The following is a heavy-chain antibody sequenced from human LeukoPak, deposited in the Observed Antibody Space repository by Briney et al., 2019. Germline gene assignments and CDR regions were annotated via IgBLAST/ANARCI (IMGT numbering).Heavy chain of an antibody. Sequence: ASVKVSCKASGYTFTGYYMHWVRQAPGQGLEWMGWINPNSGGTNYAQKFLGRVTMTRDTSISTAYMELSRLRSDDTAVYYCARNSASSRYFDWLPPSGYYMDVWGKGTTVTVSS. V-gene: IGHV1-2*02. J-gene: IGHJ6*03. CDR3: ARNSASSRYFDWLPPSGYYMDV. D-gene: IGHD3-9*01. CDR2: INPNSGGT. CDR1: GYTFTGYY.